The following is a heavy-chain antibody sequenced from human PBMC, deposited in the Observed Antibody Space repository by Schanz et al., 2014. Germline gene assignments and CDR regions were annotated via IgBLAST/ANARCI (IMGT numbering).Heavy chain of an antibody. J-gene: IGHJ4*03. CDR2: LWHDGSKK. V-gene: IGHV3-33*01. Sequence: QVQLVESGGGVVQPGRSLRLSCVASGLTFSSYDVFWVRQAPGKGRGWVAILWHDGSKKYYADSVKGQFTVSRDNSKNTLYLQLNSLKAEDTAVYYCARDFHGYGPHLDYWGQGSLVTVSS. CDR1: GLTFSSYD. D-gene: IGHD5-12*01. CDR3: ARDFHGYGPHLDY.